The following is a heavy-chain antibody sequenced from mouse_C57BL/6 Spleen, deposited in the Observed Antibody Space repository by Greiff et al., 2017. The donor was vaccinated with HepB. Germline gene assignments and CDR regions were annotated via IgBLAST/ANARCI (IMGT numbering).Heavy chain of an antibody. J-gene: IGHJ2*01. CDR2: IDPSDSYT. CDR1: GYTFTSYW. D-gene: IGHD1-1*01. Sequence: QVQLQQPGAELVKPGASVKLSCKASGYTFTSYWMQWVKQRPGQGLEWIGEIDPSDSYTNYNQKFKGKATLTVATSSSTAYMQLSSLTSEDSAVYYCARRRVTTVVGEADYWGQGTTLTVSS. CDR3: ARRRVTTVVGEADY. V-gene: IGHV1-50*01.